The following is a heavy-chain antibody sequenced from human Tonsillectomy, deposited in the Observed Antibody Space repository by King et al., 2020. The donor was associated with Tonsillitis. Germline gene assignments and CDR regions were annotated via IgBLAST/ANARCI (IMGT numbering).Heavy chain of an antibody. CDR2: INPSGGST. Sequence: QLVQSGAEVKKPGASVKVSCKASGYTFTSYYMHWVRQAPGQGLEWMGIINPSGGSTSYAQKFQGRVTMTRDTSTSTVYMELSSLRSEDTAVYYCARDHDVAGTARPGTLFDPWGQGTLVTVSS. CDR3: ARDHDVAGTARPGTLFDP. V-gene: IGHV1-46*03. J-gene: IGHJ5*02. CDR1: GYTFTSYY. D-gene: IGHD6-6*01.